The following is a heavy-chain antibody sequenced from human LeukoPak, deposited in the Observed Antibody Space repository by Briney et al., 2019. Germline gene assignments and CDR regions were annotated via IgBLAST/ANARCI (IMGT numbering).Heavy chain of an antibody. CDR1: GYSISSGYY. J-gene: IGHJ5*02. CDR3: ARDLRVAARGNWFDP. CDR2: IYHSGST. V-gene: IGHV4-38-2*02. Sequence: PSETLSLTCTVSGYSISSGYYWGWIRQPPGKGLEWIGSIYHSGSTYYNPSLKSRVTISVDTSKNQLSLKLSSVTAADTAVYYCARDLRVAARGNWFDPWGQGTLVTVSS. D-gene: IGHD6-6*01.